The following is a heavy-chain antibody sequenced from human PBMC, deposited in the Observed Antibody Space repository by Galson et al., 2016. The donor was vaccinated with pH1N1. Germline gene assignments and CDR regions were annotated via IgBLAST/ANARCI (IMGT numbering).Heavy chain of an antibody. CDR2: ISWNSNSI. Sequence: SLRLSCAASGFAFDDFAMHWVRHVPGKGLEWVSGISWNSNSIGYADSVKGRFTIPRDSAKKSLFLQMNSLRVEDTALYYCAKGAGRYYFGSGSFNYWGQGTQVTVPS. D-gene: IGHD3-10*01. CDR3: AKGAGRYYFGSGSFNY. CDR1: GFAFDDFA. V-gene: IGHV3-9*01. J-gene: IGHJ4*02.